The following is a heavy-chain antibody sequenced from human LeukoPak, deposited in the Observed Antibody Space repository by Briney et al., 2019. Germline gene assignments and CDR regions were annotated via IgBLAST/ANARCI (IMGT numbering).Heavy chain of an antibody. CDR3: ARDPGFSSFDY. CDR2: INWDGSVK. J-gene: IGHJ4*02. D-gene: IGHD3-3*02. V-gene: IGHV3-7*01. Sequence: GGSLRLSCAASGFTSSSYGMHWVRQTPGKGLEFVANINWDGSVKNYVDSVKGRFTISRDNAKNSLYLQMTSLRVDDTAIYYCARDPGFSSFDYWGQGTLVTVSS. CDR1: GFTSSSYG.